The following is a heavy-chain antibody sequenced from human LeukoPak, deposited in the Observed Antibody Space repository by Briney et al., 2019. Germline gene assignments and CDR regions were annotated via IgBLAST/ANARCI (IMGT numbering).Heavy chain of an antibody. Sequence: ASVKVSCKASGYTFSVYWIHWVRLAPRQGLEWMGWINPNSGGTNFAQKFQGRVTMTRDTSINTVYMELSSLNSDDTAVYYCTRGVLLQGRGAFDPWGQGTMATVSS. V-gene: IGHV1-2*02. CDR1: GYTFSVYW. CDR2: INPNSGGT. CDR3: TRGVLLQGRGAFDP. D-gene: IGHD2-15*01. J-gene: IGHJ3*01.